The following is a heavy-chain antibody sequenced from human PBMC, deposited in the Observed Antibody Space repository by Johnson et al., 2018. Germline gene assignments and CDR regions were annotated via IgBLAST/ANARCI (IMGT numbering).Heavy chain of an antibody. Sequence: QEQLGQAGGGVVEPGRSLRLSCGASGSIFSGSVMHWVRQAPGKGLEWVALMSYDGFSKQYGDSVKDGFTISRDDSKNTFYLEMNSLRVDDTAVYYCAREGYSSGRAGIFDIWGQGTMVTVSS. CDR1: GSIFSGSV. CDR2: MSYDGFSK. CDR3: AREGYSSGRAGIFDI. V-gene: IGHV3-30-3*01. D-gene: IGHD6-19*01. J-gene: IGHJ3*02.